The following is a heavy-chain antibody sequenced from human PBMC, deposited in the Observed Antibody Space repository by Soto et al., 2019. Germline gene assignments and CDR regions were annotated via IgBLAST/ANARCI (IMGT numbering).Heavy chain of an antibody. J-gene: IGHJ5*02. Sequence: PGESLKIXCKGSGYSFTSYWIGWVRQMPGKGLEWMGIIYPGDSDTRYSPSFQGQVPISADKSISTAYLQWSSLKASDSAMYYCARFGVRYDYGYYVGWFAPWGQGTLVTVSS. V-gene: IGHV5-51*01. CDR1: GYSFTSYW. D-gene: IGHD4-17*01. CDR2: IYPGDSDT. CDR3: ARFGVRYDYGYYVGWFAP.